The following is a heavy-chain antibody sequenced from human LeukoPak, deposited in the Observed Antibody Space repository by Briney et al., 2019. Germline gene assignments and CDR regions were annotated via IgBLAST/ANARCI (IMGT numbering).Heavy chain of an antibody. J-gene: IGHJ4*02. D-gene: IGHD3-22*01. CDR1: GGSISSYY. V-gene: IGHV4-59*08. CDR2: IYYSGST. Sequence: SETLSLTCTVSGGSISSYYWSWIRQPPGKGLEWIGYIYYSGSTNYNPSLKSRVTISVDTSKNQFSLKLSSVTAADTAVYYCTRTSITMMGYYFDYWGQGSLVTVSS. CDR3: TRTSITMMGYYFDY.